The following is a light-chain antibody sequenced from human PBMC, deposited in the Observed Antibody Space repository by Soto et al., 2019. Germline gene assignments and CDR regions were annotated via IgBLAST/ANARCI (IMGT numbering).Light chain of an antibody. V-gene: IGLV1-40*01. Sequence: QSVLTQPPSVSGAPGQRVTISWTGSSSNIGAGYDVHWYQQLPGTAPKLLIYGNSNRPSGVPDRFSGSKSGTSASLAITGLQAEDEADYYCQSHDSSLSGSVFGGGTKVTVL. CDR3: QSHDSSLSGSV. CDR1: SSNIGAGYD. CDR2: GNS. J-gene: IGLJ2*01.